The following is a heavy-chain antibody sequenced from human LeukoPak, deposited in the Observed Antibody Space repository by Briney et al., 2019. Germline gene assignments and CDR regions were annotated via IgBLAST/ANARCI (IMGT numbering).Heavy chain of an antibody. J-gene: IGHJ4*02. Sequence: ASVKVSCKASGYTFTGYYMHWLRQAPGQGLEWMGWINPNSGGTNYAQKFQGRVTMTRDTSISTAYMELSRLRSDDTAVYYCARVSSGWTPFDYWGQGTLVTVSS. V-gene: IGHV1-2*02. CDR3: ARVSSGWTPFDY. CDR2: INPNSGGT. D-gene: IGHD6-19*01. CDR1: GYTFTGYY.